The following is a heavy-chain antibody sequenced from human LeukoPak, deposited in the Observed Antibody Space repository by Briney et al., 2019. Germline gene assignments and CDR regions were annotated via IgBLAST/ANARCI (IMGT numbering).Heavy chain of an antibody. Sequence: ASVTVSCKASGYTFTSYDINWVRQATGQGREWMGWMNPNSGNTGYAQKFQGRVTMTRNTSISTAYMELSSLRSEDTAVYYCARSLTAMVTFYYYYYMDVWGKGTTVTVSS. V-gene: IGHV1-8*01. CDR2: MNPNSGNT. J-gene: IGHJ6*03. CDR3: ARSLTAMVTFYYYYYMDV. D-gene: IGHD5-18*01. CDR1: GYTFTSYD.